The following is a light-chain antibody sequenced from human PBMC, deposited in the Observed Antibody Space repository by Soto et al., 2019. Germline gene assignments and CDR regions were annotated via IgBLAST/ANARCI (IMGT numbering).Light chain of an antibody. Sequence: DIQMTKSPSSLSASVGERVTITCRASQNIKSFLNWYQQKPGKAPKLLIYATSSVQSGVPARFSGGRSGTDFSLSISSLQPEYFATYYCQQTYVAPVTFGGGTKVEI. J-gene: IGKJ4*01. CDR2: ATS. CDR3: QQTYVAPVT. CDR1: QNIKSF. V-gene: IGKV1-39*01.